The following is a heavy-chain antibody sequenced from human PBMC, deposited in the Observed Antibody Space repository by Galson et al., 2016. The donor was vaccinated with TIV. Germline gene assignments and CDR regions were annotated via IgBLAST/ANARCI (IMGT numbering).Heavy chain of an antibody. V-gene: IGHV3-30*19. Sequence: SLRLSCATSGFTFGSYGMHWVRQAPGQGLQWVAYISFDGSEQYYRDSVKGRFTISRDRDTLFLQMNSLRRDDTAVDYCARVDNSYWFGPWGHGTLVTVSS. CDR3: ARVDNSYWFGP. J-gene: IGHJ5*02. CDR1: GFTFGSYG. D-gene: IGHD5-24*01. CDR2: ISFDGSEQ.